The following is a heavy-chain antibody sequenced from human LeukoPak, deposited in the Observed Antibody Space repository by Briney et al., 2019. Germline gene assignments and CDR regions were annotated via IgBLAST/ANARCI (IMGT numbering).Heavy chain of an antibody. J-gene: IGHJ3*02. Sequence: ASVKVSCKASGYTFSSYFIHWVRQAPGQGLEWMGWINPNTGATHYAHKFQGRVTMTRDTSISTLYMEVTGLTSHDTAVFYCARGYREATVTNSYDAFDIWGQGTLVTVSS. D-gene: IGHD4-17*01. V-gene: IGHV1-2*07. CDR1: GYTFSSYF. CDR2: INPNTGAT. CDR3: ARGYREATVTNSYDAFDI.